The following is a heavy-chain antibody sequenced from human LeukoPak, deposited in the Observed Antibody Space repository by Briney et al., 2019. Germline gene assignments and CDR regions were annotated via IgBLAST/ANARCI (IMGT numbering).Heavy chain of an antibody. CDR3: AGGWYPHWFDP. CDR1: GYTFTSYG. CDR2: ISAYNGNT. D-gene: IGHD6-19*01. Sequence: ASVKVSCKASGYTFTSYGISWVRRAPGQGLEWMGWISAYNGNTNYAQKLQGRVTMTTDTSTSTAYMELRSLRSVDTAVYYCAGGWYPHWFDPWGQGTLVTVSS. V-gene: IGHV1-18*01. J-gene: IGHJ5*02.